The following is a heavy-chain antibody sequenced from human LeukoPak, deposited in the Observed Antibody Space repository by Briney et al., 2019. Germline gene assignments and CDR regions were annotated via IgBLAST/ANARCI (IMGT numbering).Heavy chain of an antibody. D-gene: IGHD6-13*01. CDR3: ARDGSSWYFNYYYYGMDV. CDR1: GGSISSSNW. CDR2: TYHSGST. V-gene: IGHV4-4*02. Sequence: PSETLSLTCAVSGGSISSSNWWSWVRHPPGKGLKWMGETYHSGSTNYNPSLKSRVTISVDKSKNQFSLKLSSVTAADTAVYYCARDGSSWYFNYYYYGMDVWGQGTTVTVSS. J-gene: IGHJ6*02.